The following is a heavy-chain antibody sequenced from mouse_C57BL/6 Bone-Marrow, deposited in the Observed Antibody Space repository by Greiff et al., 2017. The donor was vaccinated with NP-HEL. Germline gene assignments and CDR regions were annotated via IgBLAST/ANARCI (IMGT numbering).Heavy chain of an antibody. V-gene: IGHV5-17*01. J-gene: IGHJ3*01. D-gene: IGHD2-5*01. CDR2: ISSGSSTI. Sequence: EVKRVESGGGLVKPGGSLKLSCAASGFTFSDYGMHWVRQAPEKGLAWVAYISSGSSTIYYADTVKGRFTISRDNAKNTLFLQMTSLRSEDTAMYYCATYSNYVGTYWGQGTLVTVSA. CDR3: ATYSNYVGTY. CDR1: GFTFSDYG.